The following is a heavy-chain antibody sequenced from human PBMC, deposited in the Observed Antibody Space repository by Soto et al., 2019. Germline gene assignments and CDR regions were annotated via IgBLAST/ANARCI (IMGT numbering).Heavy chain of an antibody. J-gene: IGHJ4*02. Sequence: EVQLLESWGDLVQRGVSLRLSCAASGFNFNNYAMTWARQAPGKGLEWVSGISNSGGSTYYADSVKGRFSISRDASTNMVFLQMNSLRTEDTAVYYCAKMDRSESGGYSDYWGQGTLVTVSS. D-gene: IGHD2-15*01. CDR3: AKMDRSESGGYSDY. V-gene: IGHV3-23*01. CDR2: ISNSGGST. CDR1: GFNFNNYA.